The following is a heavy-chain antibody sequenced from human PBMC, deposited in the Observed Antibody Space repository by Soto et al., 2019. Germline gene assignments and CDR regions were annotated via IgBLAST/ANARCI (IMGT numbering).Heavy chain of an antibody. V-gene: IGHV4-59*01. CDR3: ARDYSSSWYYFDY. CDR2: IYYSGST. D-gene: IGHD6-13*01. CDR1: GGSISSYY. J-gene: IGHJ4*02. Sequence: PSETLSLTCTVSGGSISSYYWSWIRQPPGKGLEWIGYIYYSGSTNYNPSLKSRVTISVDTSKNQFSLRLSSVTAADTAVYYCARDYSSSWYYFDYWGQRTLVT.